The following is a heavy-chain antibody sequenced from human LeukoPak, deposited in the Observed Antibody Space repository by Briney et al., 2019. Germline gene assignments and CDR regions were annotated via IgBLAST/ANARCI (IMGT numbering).Heavy chain of an antibody. CDR3: TGADSLVERNAFDI. D-gene: IGHD1-1*01. Sequence: GGSLRLSCAASGFTLSSYDMHWVRQGTGKGLEWVSGIGTAGDTYYAGSVKGRFTISRENAKNSLYLQMNSLRAGDTALYYCTGADSLVERNAFDIWGQGTTVIVSS. CDR2: IGTAGDT. J-gene: IGHJ3*02. CDR1: GFTLSSYD. V-gene: IGHV3-13*01.